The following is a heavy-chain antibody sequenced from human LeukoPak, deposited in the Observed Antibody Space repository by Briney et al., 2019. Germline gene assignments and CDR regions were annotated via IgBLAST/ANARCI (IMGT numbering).Heavy chain of an antibody. D-gene: IGHD3-16*01. J-gene: IGHJ5*02. Sequence: GASVKVSCKASGGTFSSYAISWVRQAPGQGLEWMGRIIPILGIANYAQKFQGRVTITADKSTSTAYMELSSLRSEDTAVYYCASMGAHSLPLGWFDPWGQGTLVTVSS. CDR3: ASMGAHSLPLGWFDP. CDR2: IIPILGIA. V-gene: IGHV1-69*04. CDR1: GGTFSSYA.